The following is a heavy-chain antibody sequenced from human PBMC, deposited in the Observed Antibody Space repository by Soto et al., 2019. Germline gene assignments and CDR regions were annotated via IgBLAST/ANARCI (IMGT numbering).Heavy chain of an antibody. V-gene: IGHV3-53*01. CDR1: GFTVSSNY. J-gene: IGHJ4*02. CDR2: IYSGGST. Sequence: PGGSLRLSCAASGFTVSSNYMSWVRRAPGKGLEWVSVIYSGGSTYYADSVKGRFTISRDNSKNTLYLQMNSLRAEDTAVYYCASGDYYDSSGYYDYWGQGTLVTVSS. CDR3: ASGDYYDSSGYYDY. D-gene: IGHD3-22*01.